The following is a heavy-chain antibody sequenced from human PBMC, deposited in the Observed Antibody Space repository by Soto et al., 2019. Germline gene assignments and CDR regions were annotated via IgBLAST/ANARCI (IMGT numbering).Heavy chain of an antibody. CDR2: IIPIFGTA. V-gene: IGHV1-69*01. CDR3: ARHYYDSSGYYNWFDP. Sequence: SVKGSCTASGGTFSSYAISWVRQAPGQGLEWMGGIIPIFGTANYAQKFQGRVTITADESTSTAYMELSSLRSEDTAVYYCARHYYDSSGYYNWFDPWGQGTLVTVSS. D-gene: IGHD3-22*01. CDR1: GGTFSSYA. J-gene: IGHJ5*02.